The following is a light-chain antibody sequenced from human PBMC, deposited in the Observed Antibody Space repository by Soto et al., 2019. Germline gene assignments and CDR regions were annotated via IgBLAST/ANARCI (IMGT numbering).Light chain of an antibody. Sequence: DIPMTQSPSTLSASVGDRVTITCRASQSINNWLAWYQQKPGKAPKLLIYDASTLETGVPSRFSGSGSGTEFTLTISSLQPDDFATYYCQQYSRYSTFGQGTKVEIK. J-gene: IGKJ1*01. CDR1: QSINNW. CDR3: QQYSRYST. CDR2: DAS. V-gene: IGKV1-5*01.